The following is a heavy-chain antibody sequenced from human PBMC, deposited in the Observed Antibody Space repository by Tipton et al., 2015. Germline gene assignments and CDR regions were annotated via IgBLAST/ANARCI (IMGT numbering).Heavy chain of an antibody. CDR1: GFTFSSYA. V-gene: IGHV3-23*01. J-gene: IGHJ4*02. D-gene: IGHD3-22*01. Sequence: GSLRLSCAASGFTFSSYAMSWVRQAPGKGLEWVSGISGSGGSTSYADSVKGRFTISRDNSKNTLYLQMNSLRAEDTAVYYCAKDGKHVGRITMIVVLTYIDYWGQGTLVTVSS. CDR3: AKDGKHVGRITMIVVLTYIDY. CDR2: ISGSGGST.